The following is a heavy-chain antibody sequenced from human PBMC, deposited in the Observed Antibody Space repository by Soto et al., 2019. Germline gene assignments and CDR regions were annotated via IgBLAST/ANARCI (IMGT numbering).Heavy chain of an antibody. CDR2: ISAYNGGT. Sequence: ASVKVSCKASGYTFTSYGISWVRQAPGQGLEWMGWISAYNGGTNYAQKFQGWVTMTRDTSISTAYMELSRLRSDDTAVYYCARDLPSSSWPYYYYGMDVWGQGTTVTVSS. CDR3: ARDLPSSSWPYYYYGMDV. J-gene: IGHJ6*02. D-gene: IGHD6-13*01. CDR1: GYTFTSYG. V-gene: IGHV1-18*01.